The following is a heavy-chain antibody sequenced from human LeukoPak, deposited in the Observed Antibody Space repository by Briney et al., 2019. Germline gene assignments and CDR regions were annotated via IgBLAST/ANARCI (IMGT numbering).Heavy chain of an antibody. J-gene: IGHJ4*02. CDR1: GFTFSSYS. CDR3: AIKTTFDY. CDR2: IGTDGSTT. Sequence: GGSLRLSCAASGFTFSSYSMHWVRQAPGEGLVWVSRIGTDGSTTGYADSVKGRFTISRDNVKNTVYLQMNSLRAEDTAVYYCAIKTTFDYWGQGTLVTVSS. V-gene: IGHV3-74*01. D-gene: IGHD1/OR15-1a*01.